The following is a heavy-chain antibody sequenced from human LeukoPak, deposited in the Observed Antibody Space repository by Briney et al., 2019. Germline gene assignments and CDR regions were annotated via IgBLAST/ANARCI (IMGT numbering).Heavy chain of an antibody. D-gene: IGHD3-22*01. V-gene: IGHV3-30*02. CDR1: GFTFSNYG. CDR3: AKDFYYDSRGPSHFDY. CDR2: MRYDGSNK. Sequence: GGSLRLSCAASGFTFSNYGMHWVRQAPGKGLEWVAFMRYDGSNKYYADSVKGRFTISRDNSKNTLYLQMNSLRAEDTAVYYCAKDFYYDSRGPSHFDYWGQGTLVTVSS. J-gene: IGHJ4*02.